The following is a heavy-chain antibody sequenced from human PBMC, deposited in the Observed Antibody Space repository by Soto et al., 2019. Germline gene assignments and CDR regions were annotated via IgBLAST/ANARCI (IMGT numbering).Heavy chain of an antibody. CDR1: GYPFSAFD. CDR3: VRQPGGVATPGDDY. J-gene: IGHJ4*02. D-gene: IGHD2-15*01. CDR2: MNPDSGDT. Sequence: QVQLVQSGAEVKKPGASVKVSCEASGYPFSAFDINWVRQAGGQGLEWMGWMNPDSGDTAFAQRFQDRIPMPRSTSISTAYMELSRLTSEDTAVYFCVRQPGGVATPGDDYWGQGPLVTVSS. V-gene: IGHV1-8*01.